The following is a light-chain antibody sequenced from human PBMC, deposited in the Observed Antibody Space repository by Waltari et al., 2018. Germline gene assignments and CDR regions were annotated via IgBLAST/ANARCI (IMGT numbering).Light chain of an antibody. J-gene: IGLJ1*01. CDR3: GADHGSGRIFVYV. V-gene: IGLV9-49*01. Sequence: QPVLTQPPSASASLGASVTLTCTLSSGYTNYEVDWSQQRPGKGPRLVVRVGSGGVVGSKGVGIPDRFSVFASGLNRYLTVKNIHEEDEGDYHCGADHGSGRIFVYVFGTRTKVTVL. CDR1: SGYTNYE. CDR2: VGSGGVVG.